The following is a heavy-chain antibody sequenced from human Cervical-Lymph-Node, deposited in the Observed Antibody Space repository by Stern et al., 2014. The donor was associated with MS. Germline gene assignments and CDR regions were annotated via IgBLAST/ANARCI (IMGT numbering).Heavy chain of an antibody. V-gene: IGHV3-23*04. CDR1: GFTFSSYA. CDR3: AKDHRAVTTATFDY. CDR2: ISGSGGST. J-gene: IGHJ4*02. Sequence: EMQLVESGGGLVQPGGSLRLSCAASGFTFSSYAMSWVRQAPGKGLEWVSAISGSGGSTYYAESVKGRFTIYRDNSKNTLYLQMNSLRAEDTAVYYCAKDHRAVTTATFDYWGQGTLVTVSS. D-gene: IGHD4-17*01.